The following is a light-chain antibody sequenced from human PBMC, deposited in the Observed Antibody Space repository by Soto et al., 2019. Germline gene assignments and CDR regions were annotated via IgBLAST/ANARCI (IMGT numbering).Light chain of an antibody. J-gene: IGKJ2*01. CDR3: QQRSNWPRYT. V-gene: IGKV1-17*01. CDR1: QGIGND. Sequence: DIQMTQSPSSLSASVGDRVTITCRSSQGIGNDLGWFQQKPGKAPRLLIYAASNLHTGVPFRFSGRGSGIEFTLTISSLQPEDFAVYYCQQRSNWPRYTFGQGTKLEIK. CDR2: AAS.